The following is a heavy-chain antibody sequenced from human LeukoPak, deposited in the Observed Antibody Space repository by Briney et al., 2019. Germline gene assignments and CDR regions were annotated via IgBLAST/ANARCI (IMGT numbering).Heavy chain of an antibody. CDR3: ARGVEVQLGRPYYYVMDV. V-gene: IGHV1-8*01. D-gene: IGHD1-1*01. CDR1: GYTFTSYD. CDR2: MNPNSGNT. Sequence: ASVKVSCKASGYTFTSYDINWVRQATGHGLEWMGWMNPNSGNTGYAQKFQGRVTMTRNTSISTAYMELSSLRSEDTAVYYCARGVEVQLGRPYYYVMDVWGQGTTVSVSS. J-gene: IGHJ6*02.